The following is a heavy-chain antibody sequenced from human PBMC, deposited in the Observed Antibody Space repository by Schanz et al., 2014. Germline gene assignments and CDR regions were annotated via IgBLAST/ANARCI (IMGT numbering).Heavy chain of an antibody. D-gene: IGHD3-16*01. J-gene: IGHJ4*02. Sequence: QVQLVQSGAEVKKPGASVTVSCKASGYTFTSYDINWVRQAPGQGLEWMGWISAYNGHTTYAQKFQGRVTMTRNTSITTAYLELSSLRSGDTAVYYCTKGRTFGRWGQGTLVTVSS. CDR1: GYTFTSYD. CDR3: TKGRTFGR. V-gene: IGHV1-8*01. CDR2: ISAYNGHT.